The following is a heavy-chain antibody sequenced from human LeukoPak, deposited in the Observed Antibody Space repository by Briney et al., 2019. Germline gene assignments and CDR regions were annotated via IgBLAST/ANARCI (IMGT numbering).Heavy chain of an antibody. Sequence: ASVKVSCKASGYTFINYGINWVRQAPGQGLEWMGWISAYNGNTNYAQSSQGRVTMTTDTSTSTVYMEMRSLTSDDTAVYYCARDLDQYNGRFGGFGHDFWGQGTLVTVSS. CDR3: ARDLDQYNGRFGGFGHDF. CDR2: ISAYNGNT. V-gene: IGHV1-18*01. CDR1: GYTFINYG. J-gene: IGHJ4*02. D-gene: IGHD3-10*01.